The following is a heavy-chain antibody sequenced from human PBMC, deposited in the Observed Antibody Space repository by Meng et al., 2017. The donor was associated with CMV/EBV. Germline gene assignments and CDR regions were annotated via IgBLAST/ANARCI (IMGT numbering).Heavy chain of an antibody. V-gene: IGHV3-7*01. CDR3: ARDTSLLRLYDFWSGFDLGAFDY. J-gene: IGHJ4*02. D-gene: IGHD3-3*01. CDR2: IKQDGSEK. CDR1: GFTSSSYW. Sequence: GGSLRLSCVASGFTSSSYWMSWVRQAPGKGLEWVANIKQDGSEKYYVDSVKGRFTISRDNAKNSLYLQMNSLRAEDTAVYYCARDTSLLRLYDFWSGFDLGAFDYWGQGTLVTVSS.